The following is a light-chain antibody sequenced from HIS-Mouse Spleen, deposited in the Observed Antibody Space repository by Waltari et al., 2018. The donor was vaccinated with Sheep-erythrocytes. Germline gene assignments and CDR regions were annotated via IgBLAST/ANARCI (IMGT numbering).Light chain of an antibody. V-gene: IGLV2-11*01. J-gene: IGLJ1*01. Sequence: QSALTQPRSVSGSPGQSVTISCTGTSIDVGGYNYVSWYQRHPGKAPKLMIYDVSKRPSGVPDRFSGSKSGNTASLTISGLQAEDEADYYCCSYAGSYNHVFATGTKVTVL. CDR3: CSYAGSYNHV. CDR2: DVS. CDR1: SIDVGGYNY.